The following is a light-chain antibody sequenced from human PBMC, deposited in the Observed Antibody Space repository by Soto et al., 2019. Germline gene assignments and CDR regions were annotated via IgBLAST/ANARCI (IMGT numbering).Light chain of an antibody. J-gene: IGKJ1*01. Sequence: DLQMTQSPSTLSASVGDRVTITCRASQSIGSWLAWYQQKPGKAPKFLIYDASTLEAGVPSRFSGSGSGTEFTLTISSLQPDDFATYYCQQYDSYSPTFGQGTKVELK. CDR1: QSIGSW. V-gene: IGKV1-5*01. CDR3: QQYDSYSPT. CDR2: DAS.